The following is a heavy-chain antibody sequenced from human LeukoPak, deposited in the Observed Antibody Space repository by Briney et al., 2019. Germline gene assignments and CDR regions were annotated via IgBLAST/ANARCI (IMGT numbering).Heavy chain of an antibody. CDR2: IFASGST. V-gene: IGHV4-4*07. Sequence: SETLSLTCTVSYGSISTYFWSWVRHPAGKGLEWIGRIFASGSTYYNPSLKSRVTISVDTSKKQFSLKLSSVTAADTAVYYCARRDCGGDCYSGVKIDYWGQGTLVTASS. D-gene: IGHD2-21*01. CDR1: YGSISTYF. J-gene: IGHJ4*02. CDR3: ARRDCGGDCYSGVKIDY.